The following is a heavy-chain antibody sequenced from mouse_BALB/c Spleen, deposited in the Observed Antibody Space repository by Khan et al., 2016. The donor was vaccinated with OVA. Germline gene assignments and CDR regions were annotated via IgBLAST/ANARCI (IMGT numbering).Heavy chain of an antibody. CDR1: GISITTGNYR. CDR2: IYYPGTT. CDR3: ARGSGFWYFDV. Sequence: EVQLQESGPGLVKPSQTVSLTCTVTGISITTGNYRWSWIRQFPGNKLEWIGYIYYPGTTTYNPSLTSRTTITRDTSKNQFFLEMNSLTAEDTATYYCARGSGFWYFDVWGAGTAVTVAS. J-gene: IGHJ1*01. D-gene: IGHD2-2*01. V-gene: IGHV3-5*02.